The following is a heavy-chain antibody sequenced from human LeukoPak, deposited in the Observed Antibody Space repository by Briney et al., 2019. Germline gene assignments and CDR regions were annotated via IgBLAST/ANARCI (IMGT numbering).Heavy chain of an antibody. CDR3: ARDQGSSSWDNWFDP. CDR2: INSDGSST. D-gene: IGHD6-13*01. V-gene: IGHV3-74*01. J-gene: IGHJ5*02. Sequence: GGSLRLSCAASGFTFSSYWMHWVRQAPGRGLVWVSRINSDGSSTSYADSVKGRFTISRDNAKNTLYLQMNSLRAEDTAVYYCARDQGSSSWDNWFDPWGQGTLVTVSS. CDR1: GFTFSSYW.